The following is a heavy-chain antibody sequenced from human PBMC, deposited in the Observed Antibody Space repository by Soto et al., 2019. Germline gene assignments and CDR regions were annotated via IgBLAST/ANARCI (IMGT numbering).Heavy chain of an antibody. Sequence: EVQLLESGGGLVQPGGSLRLSCAASGLPFSSHAMSWVRQAPGKGLEWVSSISISGGNTYYADSVRGRFTISRDNSKNTLYLHMNSLTGEDTAIYYCANEIRPNDYWGQGTLVTVSS. D-gene: IGHD4-17*01. CDR1: GLPFSSHA. CDR3: ANEIRPNDY. J-gene: IGHJ4*02. CDR2: ISISGGNT. V-gene: IGHV3-23*01.